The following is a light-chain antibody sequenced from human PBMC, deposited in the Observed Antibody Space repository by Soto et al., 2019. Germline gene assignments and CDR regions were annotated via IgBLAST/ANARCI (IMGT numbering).Light chain of an antibody. J-gene: IGKJ1*01. Sequence: EIVMTQSPATLSVSPGESATLSCRASQSVSSNLAWYQQKPGQAPRLLIYGASTRATGIPDRFSGSGSGTDFTLTISRLEPEDLAVYYCQQYGSLSWTFGQGTKGDI. CDR1: QSVSSN. CDR2: GAS. V-gene: IGKV3-20*01. CDR3: QQYGSLSWT.